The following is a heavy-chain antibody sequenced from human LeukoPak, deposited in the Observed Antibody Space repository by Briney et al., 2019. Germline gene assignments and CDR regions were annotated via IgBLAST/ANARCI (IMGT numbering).Heavy chain of an antibody. CDR1: GFTFSSYA. CDR2: ISYDGSNK. Sequence: GGSLRLSCAASGFTFSSYAMHWVRQAPGKGLEWVAVISYDGSNKYYADSVKGRFTISRDNAKNSLYLQMNSLRAEDTAVYYCARFGDGYNQNPFDYWGQGTLVTVSS. D-gene: IGHD5-24*01. CDR3: ARFGDGYNQNPFDY. J-gene: IGHJ4*02. V-gene: IGHV3-30*04.